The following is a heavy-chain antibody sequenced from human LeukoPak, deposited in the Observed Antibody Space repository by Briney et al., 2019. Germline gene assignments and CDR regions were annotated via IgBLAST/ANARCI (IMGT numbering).Heavy chain of an antibody. Sequence: GASVKVSCKASGYTFIAYYMYWVRQAPGQGLEWMGWINPNSGGTSYAQKFQGRVTMTRDTSSNTGYMELTRLTSDDTAVYYCARIVGVTDWFDPCGQGTLVTVSS. CDR2: INPNSGGT. D-gene: IGHD1-26*01. CDR3: ARIVGVTDWFDP. J-gene: IGHJ5*02. V-gene: IGHV1-2*02. CDR1: GYTFIAYY.